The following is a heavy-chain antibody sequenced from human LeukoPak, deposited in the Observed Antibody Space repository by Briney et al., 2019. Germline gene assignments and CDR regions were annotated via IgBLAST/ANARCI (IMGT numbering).Heavy chain of an antibody. J-gene: IGHJ4*02. D-gene: IGHD6-25*01. Sequence: ASVKVSCKASGGTFSSYAISWVRQAPGQGLEWMGWINPNSGGTNYARKFQGRVTMTRDTSISTAYMELSRLRSDDTAVYYCARAEAARETFDYWGQGTLVTVSS. CDR3: ARAEAARETFDY. CDR1: GGTFSSYA. V-gene: IGHV1-2*02. CDR2: INPNSGGT.